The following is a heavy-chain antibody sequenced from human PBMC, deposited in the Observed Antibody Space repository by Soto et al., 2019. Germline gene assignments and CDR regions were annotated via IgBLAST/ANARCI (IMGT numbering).Heavy chain of an antibody. Sequence: QVQLVQSGAEVKKPGSSVKVSCKASGGTFSSYTISWVRQAPGQGLEWMGRIIPILGIANYAQKFQGRVTINADKSTSTAYMALSSLRYEGTAVYYCARVESQQLVLYYYGMDVWGQGTTVHVSS. CDR3: ARVESQQLVLYYYGMDV. V-gene: IGHV1-69*02. CDR1: GGTFSSYT. CDR2: IIPILGIA. J-gene: IGHJ6*02. D-gene: IGHD6-13*01.